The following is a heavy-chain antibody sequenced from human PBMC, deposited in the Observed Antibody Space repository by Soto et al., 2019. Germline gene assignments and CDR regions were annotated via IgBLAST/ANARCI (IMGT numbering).Heavy chain of an antibody. D-gene: IGHD2-2*02. CDR3: ARGGSIVVEPAATPDFDP. J-gene: IGHJ5*02. CDR1: GYTFTDYY. Sequence: QVQLVQSGAEVKKPGASVKVSCKASGYTFTDYYMAWVRQAPGQGLEWMGWINPNSGGTDYAQKFQGRVTMTRDTYINTAYMELRSLSSDDTAVYYCARGGSIVVEPAATPDFDPWGQGTLVTVSS. CDR2: INPNSGGT. V-gene: IGHV1-2*02.